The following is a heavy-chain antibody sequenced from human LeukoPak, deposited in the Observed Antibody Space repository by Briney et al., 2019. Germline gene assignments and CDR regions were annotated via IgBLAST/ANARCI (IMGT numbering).Heavy chain of an antibody. CDR1: GFTFSSYA. D-gene: IGHD3-3*01. V-gene: IGHV3-23*01. Sequence: GGSLRLSCAASGFTFSSYAMSWVRQAPGKGLEWVSAISGSGGSTYYADSVKGRFTISRDNSKNTLYLQMSSLRAEDTAVYLCAREVWSGYYYGMDVWGQGTTVTVSS. CDR3: AREVWSGYYYGMDV. CDR2: ISGSGGST. J-gene: IGHJ6*02.